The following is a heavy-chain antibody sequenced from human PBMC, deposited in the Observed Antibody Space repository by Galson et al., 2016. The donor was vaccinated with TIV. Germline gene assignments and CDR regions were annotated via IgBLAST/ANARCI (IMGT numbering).Heavy chain of an antibody. Sequence: PALVKPTQTLTLTCTFSGFSLNSDGMCVSWIRQPPGKALEWLARIDWDGDKYYSTFLQTRLTTSKDTSKNQVVLTMTNMDPVDTTTYYCVPTPYGDSFGWYFYLWGRGTLVTVSS. CDR2: IDWDGDK. V-gene: IGHV2-70*11. CDR3: VPTPYGDSFGWYFYL. J-gene: IGHJ2*01. CDR1: GFSLNSDGMC. D-gene: IGHD4-17*01.